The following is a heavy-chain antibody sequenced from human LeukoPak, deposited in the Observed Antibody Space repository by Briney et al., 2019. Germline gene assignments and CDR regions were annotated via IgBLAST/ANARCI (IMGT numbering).Heavy chain of an antibody. CDR1: GFTFSSYS. CDR3: ARDGIQYYYGSGVRDY. J-gene: IGHJ4*02. CDR2: ISSSSSYI. Sequence: GGSLRLSCAASGFTFSSYSMNWVRQAPGKGLEWVSSISSSSSYIYYADPVKGRFTISRDNAKNSLYLQMNSLRAEDTAVYYCARDGIQYYYGSGVRDYWGQGTLVTVSS. V-gene: IGHV3-21*01. D-gene: IGHD3-10*01.